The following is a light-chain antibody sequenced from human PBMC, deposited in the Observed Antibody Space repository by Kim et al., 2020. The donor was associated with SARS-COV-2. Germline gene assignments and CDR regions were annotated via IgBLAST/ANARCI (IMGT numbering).Light chain of an antibody. CDR2: EVT. Sequence: QSALTQPPSASGSPGQSVTISCTGTDSDVGASKYVSWYQQYPGKAPKLIIYEVTERSSGVPDRFSGSKSGNTASLTVSGLQTVDEAEYFCSSFVGSNNLFFGGGTKLTVL. V-gene: IGLV2-8*01. CDR1: DSDVGASKY. J-gene: IGLJ2*01. CDR3: SSFVGSNNLF.